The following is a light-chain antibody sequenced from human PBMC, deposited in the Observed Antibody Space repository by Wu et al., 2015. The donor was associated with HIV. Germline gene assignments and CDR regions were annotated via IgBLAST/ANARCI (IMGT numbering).Light chain of an antibody. CDR2: KAS. V-gene: IGKV1-5*03. CDR3: QQYNSYSPE. Sequence: DIQMTQSPSTLSASVGDRVTITCRASQTISNWLAWYQQKPGKAPKLLIYKASSLEGGVLSRFSGSGSGTEFTLTISSLQPDDFATYYCQQYNSYSPEFGQGTKGGNQT. CDR1: QTISNW. J-gene: IGKJ1*01.